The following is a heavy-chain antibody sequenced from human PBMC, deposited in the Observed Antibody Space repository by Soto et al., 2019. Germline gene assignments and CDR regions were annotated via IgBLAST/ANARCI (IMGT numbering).Heavy chain of an antibody. V-gene: IGHV3-15*07. CDR3: TTVRRLPGYYYYYGMDV. J-gene: IGHJ6*02. CDR1: GFTSSNAW. CDR2: IKSKTDGGTT. Sequence: GVSLRLSCAASGFTSSNAWMNWVRQAPGKGLEWVGRIKSKTDGGTTDYAAPVKGRFTISRDDSKNTLYLQMNSLKTEDTAVYYCTTVRRLPGYYYYYGMDVWGQGTTVTVSS.